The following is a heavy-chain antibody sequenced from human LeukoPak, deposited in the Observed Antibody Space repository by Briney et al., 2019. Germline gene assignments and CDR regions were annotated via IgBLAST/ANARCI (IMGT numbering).Heavy chain of an antibody. CDR1: GGSISSGSNY. Sequence: TSQTLSLNCTVSGGSISSGSNYWSWIRQPAGKGLEWIGRIYTSGSTNYNPSLKSRVTISVDTSKNQFSLKLSSVTAADTAVYYCARDSPYYDFWSGYYYFDYWGQGTLVTVSS. D-gene: IGHD3-3*01. CDR2: IYTSGST. V-gene: IGHV4-61*02. J-gene: IGHJ4*02. CDR3: ARDSPYYDFWSGYYYFDY.